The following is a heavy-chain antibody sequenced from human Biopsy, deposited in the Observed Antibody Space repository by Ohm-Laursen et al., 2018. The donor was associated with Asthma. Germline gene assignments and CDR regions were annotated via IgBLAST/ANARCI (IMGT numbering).Heavy chain of an antibody. Sequence: ASVKVSCKSLGGTFNTYVIGWVRQAPGQGLERMGGINSVFGTTTYPQKFQDRVTITADDSTSTVYMELSSLRSEDTAVYYCTRKAGSCISRTCYSLDFWGQGTLVTVSS. J-gene: IGHJ4*02. CDR3: TRKAGSCISRTCYSLDF. CDR2: INSVFGTT. D-gene: IGHD2-2*01. V-gene: IGHV1-69*13. CDR1: GGTFNTYV.